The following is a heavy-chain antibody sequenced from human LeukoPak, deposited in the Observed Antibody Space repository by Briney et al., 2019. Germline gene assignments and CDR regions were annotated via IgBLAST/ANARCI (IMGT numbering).Heavy chain of an antibody. D-gene: IGHD3-22*01. CDR3: ARGHAWGSSGYPSDY. V-gene: IGHV1-2*02. CDR2: INPNSGGT. J-gene: IGHJ4*02. Sequence: ASVKVSCKASGYTFTGYYMHWVRQAPGQGLEWMGWINPNSGGTNYAQKFKGRVTMTRDTSISTAYMELSRLRSDDTAVYYCARGHAWGSSGYPSDYWGQGTLVTVSS. CDR1: GYTFTGYY.